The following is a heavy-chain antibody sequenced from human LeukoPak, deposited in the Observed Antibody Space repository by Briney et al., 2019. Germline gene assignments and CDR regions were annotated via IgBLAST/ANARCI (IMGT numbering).Heavy chain of an antibody. J-gene: IGHJ6*02. CDR2: ILNDGSNK. CDR1: GFTFRSYD. Sequence: GGSLRLSCAASGFTFRSYDMHWVRQAPGKGLEWVAVILNDGSNKYYADSVKGRFTISRDNSKSTLYLQMNSLRAEDTAVYYCAKDCCGSLYYDSSGYYNYYGMDVWGQGTTVTVSS. CDR3: AKDCCGSLYYDSSGYYNYYGMDV. V-gene: IGHV3-30*18. D-gene: IGHD3-22*01.